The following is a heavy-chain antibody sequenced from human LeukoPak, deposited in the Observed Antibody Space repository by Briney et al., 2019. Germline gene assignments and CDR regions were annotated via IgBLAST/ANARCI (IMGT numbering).Heavy chain of an antibody. J-gene: IGHJ4*02. CDR2: IKEDGSQI. CDR1: GFTFNNYW. CDR3: AGSSGWLFDY. D-gene: IGHD6-19*01. Sequence: GGSLRLSCAGTGFTFNNYWMNWVRQAPGKGLEWVANIKEDGSQIYYVDSVKGRFTISRDNAKNSVYLQMNSLRAEDTAVYYCAGSSGWLFDYWGQGPWSPSPQ. V-gene: IGHV3-7*01.